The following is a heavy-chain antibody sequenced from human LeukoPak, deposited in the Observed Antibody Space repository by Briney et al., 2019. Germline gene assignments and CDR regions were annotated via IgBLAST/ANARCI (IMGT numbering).Heavy chain of an antibody. V-gene: IGHV3-30-3*01. CDR1: GFTFSTYT. J-gene: IGHJ4*02. Sequence: PGKSLRLSCAASGFTFSTYTMHLVRQAPGKGLEWVAVISYDGSNKYYADSVKGRFTISRDNSKNTLYLQMNSLRAEDTAVYYCARDQFLPTRYYFDYWGQGTLVTVSS. CDR3: ARDQFLPTRYYFDY. CDR2: ISYDGSNK.